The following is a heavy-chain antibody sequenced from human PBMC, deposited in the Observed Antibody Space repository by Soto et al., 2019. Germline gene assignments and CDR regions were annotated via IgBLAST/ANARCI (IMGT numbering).Heavy chain of an antibody. Sequence: QVQLVQSGAEVKKPGASVKVYCKASGHSFTSYGIAWVRQGPGQGLEWMGWISADNGNTNSAQKVQDRVTMTTDTFTSTANMELRSLRSDDTAVYYCTSDGYFDYWGQGTLVTVSS. V-gene: IGHV1-18*01. CDR2: ISADNGNT. J-gene: IGHJ4*02. CDR3: TSDGYFDY. CDR1: GHSFTSYG.